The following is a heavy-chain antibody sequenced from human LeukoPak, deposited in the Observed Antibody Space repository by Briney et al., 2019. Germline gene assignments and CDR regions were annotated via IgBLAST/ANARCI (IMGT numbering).Heavy chain of an antibody. Sequence: GASVKVSCKASGGTFSSYAISWVRQAPGQGLEWMGWISAYNGNTNYAQKLQDRVTMTTDTSTSTAYMELRSLRSDDTAVYYCARPTARLGWFDPWGQGTLVTVSS. D-gene: IGHD6-6*01. CDR3: ARPTARLGWFDP. J-gene: IGHJ5*02. V-gene: IGHV1-18*01. CDR2: ISAYNGNT. CDR1: GGTFSSYA.